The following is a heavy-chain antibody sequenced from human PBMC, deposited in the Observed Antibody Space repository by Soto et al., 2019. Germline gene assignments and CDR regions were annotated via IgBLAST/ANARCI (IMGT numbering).Heavy chain of an antibody. V-gene: IGHV3-33*01. J-gene: IGHJ2*01. CDR3: VRGIPSQYSSTWLYWHFDL. CDR1: GFVYSQYA. Sequence: VQLVESGGGVVQPGRSLRLSCEASGFVYSQYAMHWVRQAPGKGPEWVALIWNDGSQKNYVDSVKGRFTISRDNSKNTLNLQMTSLRADDTAMYFCVRGIPSQYSSTWLYWHFDLWGPGTLVTVSS. CDR2: IWNDGSQK. D-gene: IGHD6-13*01.